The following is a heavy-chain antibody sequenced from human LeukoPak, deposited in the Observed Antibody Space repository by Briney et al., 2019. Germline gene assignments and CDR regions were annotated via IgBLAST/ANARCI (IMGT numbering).Heavy chain of an antibody. CDR3: ARDQGAVAPDY. CDR2: IKQDGSEK. J-gene: IGHJ4*02. CDR1: GFTFSSYW. V-gene: IGHV3-7*01. D-gene: IGHD6-19*01. Sequence: GGSLRLSCAASGFTFSSYWVSWVRQAPGKGLEWVANIKQDGSEKYYVDSVKGRFTISRDNAKNSLCLQMNSLRAEDTAVYYCARDQGAVAPDYWGQGTPVTVSS.